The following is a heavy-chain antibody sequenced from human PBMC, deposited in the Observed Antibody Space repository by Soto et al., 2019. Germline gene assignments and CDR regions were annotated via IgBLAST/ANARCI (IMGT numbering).Heavy chain of an antibody. CDR1: WYIFKDYG. Sequence: ASVKVSCKASWYIFKDYGISWVRQAPGQGLEWTGWFGLESGKPKTNYAQKFQGRVTMTTDTSTTTVYMEVRSLRSDDTAVYSCARDYYQVGSYWTDCFDPWGQGTLVTVSS. CDR3: ARDYYQVGSYWTDCFDP. V-gene: IGHV1-18*01. CDR2: FGLESGKP. D-gene: IGHD3-10*01. J-gene: IGHJ5*02.